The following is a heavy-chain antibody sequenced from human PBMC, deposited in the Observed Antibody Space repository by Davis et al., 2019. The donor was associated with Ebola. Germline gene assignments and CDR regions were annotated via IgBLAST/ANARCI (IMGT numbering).Heavy chain of an antibody. Sequence: GESLKIPRAASGFTFRSYWLHWVRQAPGKGLVWVSRINSDGSSTSYADSVKGRFTISRDNPKNYLYLQMNSLRAEDMALYYCARQKSIGYCSSTSCYQDAFDIWGKGTMVTVSS. CDR3: ARQKSIGYCSSTSCYQDAFDI. J-gene: IGHJ3*02. CDR1: GFTFRSYW. V-gene: IGHV3-74*01. CDR2: INSDGSST. D-gene: IGHD2-2*01.